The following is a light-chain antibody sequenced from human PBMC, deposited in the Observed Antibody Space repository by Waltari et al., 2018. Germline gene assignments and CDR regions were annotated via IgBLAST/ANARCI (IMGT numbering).Light chain of an antibody. J-gene: IGKJ2*01. V-gene: IGKV3-20*01. CDR1: RNVDTNY. Sequence: ILTQSPGTLSLYPGEGATLFRRASRNVDTNYFAWYQQKPGQSPKLIIDKTTNRATGVPDRFSGSGSGTDFSLNIDMLEPGDSAVYFCQQFGGSPMYTFGQGTKLEI. CDR3: QQFGGSPMYT. CDR2: KTT.